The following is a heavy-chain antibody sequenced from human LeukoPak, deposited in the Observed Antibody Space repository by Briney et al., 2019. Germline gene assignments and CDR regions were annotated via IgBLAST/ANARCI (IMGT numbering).Heavy chain of an antibody. CDR3: ARDGQDYGDYFWYFDY. CDR2: ISYDGSNK. D-gene: IGHD4-17*01. V-gene: IGHV3-30-3*01. CDR1: GFTFSSYA. J-gene: IGHJ4*02. Sequence: GRSLRLSCAASGFTFSSYAMHWVRQAPGKGLEWVAVISYDGSNKYYADSVKGRFTISRDNSKNTLYLQMNSLRAEDTAVYYCARDGQDYGDYFWYFDYWGQGTLVTVSS.